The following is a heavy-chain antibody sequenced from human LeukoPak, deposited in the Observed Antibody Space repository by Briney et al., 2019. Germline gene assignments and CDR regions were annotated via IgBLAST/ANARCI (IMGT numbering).Heavy chain of an antibody. D-gene: IGHD2-15*01. CDR3: ARGVVVVAATTRWFDP. Sequence: GASVKVSCKASGYTFTGYYMHWVRQAPGQGLEWMGWINPNSGGTNYAQKFQGRVTMTRDTSISTAYMELSRLRSDDTAVYYCARGVVVVAATTRWFDPWGQGTLVTVSS. CDR2: INPNSGGT. V-gene: IGHV1-2*02. J-gene: IGHJ5*02. CDR1: GYTFTGYY.